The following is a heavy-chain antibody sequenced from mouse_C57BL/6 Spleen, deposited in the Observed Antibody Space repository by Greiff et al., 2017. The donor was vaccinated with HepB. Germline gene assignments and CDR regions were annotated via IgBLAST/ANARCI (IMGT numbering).Heavy chain of an antibody. Sequence: EVKVEESGGGLVKPGGSLKLSCAASGFTFSDYGMHWVRQAPEKGLEWVAYISSGSSTIYYADTVKGRFTISRDNAKNTLFLQMTSLRSEDTAMYYCARRAVVPFDYWGQGTTLTVSS. J-gene: IGHJ2*01. CDR1: GFTFSDYG. D-gene: IGHD1-1*01. V-gene: IGHV5-17*01. CDR2: ISSGSSTI. CDR3: ARRAVVPFDY.